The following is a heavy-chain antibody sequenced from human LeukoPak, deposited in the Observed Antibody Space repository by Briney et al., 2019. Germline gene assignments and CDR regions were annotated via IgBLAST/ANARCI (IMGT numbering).Heavy chain of an antibody. Sequence: GGSLRLSCAASGFSFSSYSMNWVRQAPGKGLEWVSYISSSSSTIYYADSVKGRFTISRDNAKNSLYLRMNSLRAEDTAVYYCARNRGGDYWGQGTLVTVSS. CDR2: ISSSSSTI. V-gene: IGHV3-48*01. CDR3: ARNRGGDY. J-gene: IGHJ4*02. D-gene: IGHD1-14*01. CDR1: GFSFSSYS.